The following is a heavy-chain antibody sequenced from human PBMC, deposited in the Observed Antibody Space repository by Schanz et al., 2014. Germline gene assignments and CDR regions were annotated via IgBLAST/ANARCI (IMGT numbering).Heavy chain of an antibody. D-gene: IGHD3-3*01. J-gene: IGHJ4*02. CDR1: GYTFTSYQ. V-gene: IGHV1-46*01. CDR3: ARDDRFLEWSLLDY. Sequence: QVRLVQSGAEVKRPGDPVIISCKAYGYTFTSYQIHWVRQAPGQGLEWMGIINPSGGSTDYAQKFQGRVTMTRDTSTSTVYMELSSLRSEDTAVYYCARDDRFLEWSLLDYWGQGTLVTVSS. CDR2: INPSGGST.